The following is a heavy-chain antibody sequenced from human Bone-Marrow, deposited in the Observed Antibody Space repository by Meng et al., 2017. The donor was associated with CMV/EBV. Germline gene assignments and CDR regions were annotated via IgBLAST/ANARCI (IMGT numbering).Heavy chain of an antibody. CDR2: IRSKANSYAT. CDR3: TRLREQLVYYYGMDV. Sequence: GGSLRLSCAASGLSFSGSAMHWVRQASGKGLEWVGRIRSKANSYATAYAASVKGRFTISRDDSKNTAYLQMNSLKTEDTAVYYYTRLREQLVYYYGMDVWGQGATVTVSS. CDR1: GLSFSGSA. V-gene: IGHV3-73*01. D-gene: IGHD6-6*01. J-gene: IGHJ6*02.